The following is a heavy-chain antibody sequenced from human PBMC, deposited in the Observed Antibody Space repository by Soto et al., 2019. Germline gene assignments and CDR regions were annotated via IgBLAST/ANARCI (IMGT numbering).Heavy chain of an antibody. J-gene: IGHJ4*02. D-gene: IGHD3-3*01. CDR2: IIPIFGTA. CDR1: GGTFSSYA. Sequence: QVQLVQSGAEVKKPGSSVKVSCKASGGTFSSYAISWVRQAPGHGLEWMGGIIPIFGTANYAQKFQGRVTITADESTSTAYMELSSLRSEDTAVYYCARVPYDDFWSGYYTFDYWGQGTLVTVSS. CDR3: ARVPYDDFWSGYYTFDY. V-gene: IGHV1-69*01.